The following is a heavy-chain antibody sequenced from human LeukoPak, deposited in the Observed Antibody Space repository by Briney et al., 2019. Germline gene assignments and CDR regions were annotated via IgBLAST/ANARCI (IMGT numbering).Heavy chain of an antibody. CDR1: GFSLASTEVN. V-gene: IGHV2-5*02. J-gene: IGHJ4*02. Sequence: SGPTLVNPTQTLTLTCTFSGFSLASTEVNVGWIRQPPGKALEWLAVIYWDDDKRYSPSLKSRLTITKDTSKNQVVLTMTNMDPVDTATYYCAHRHHQMYYFDYWGQGTLVTVSS. CDR3: AHRHHQMYYFDY. CDR2: IYWDDDK.